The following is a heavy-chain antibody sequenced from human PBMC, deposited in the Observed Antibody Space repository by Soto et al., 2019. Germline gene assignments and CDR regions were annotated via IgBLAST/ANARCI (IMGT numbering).Heavy chain of an antibody. V-gene: IGHV3-9*01. CDR3: AKAGMATRSLLFDY. J-gene: IGHJ4*02. CDR1: GFTFDDYA. D-gene: IGHD5-12*01. Sequence: EVQLVESGGGLVQPGRSLRLSCAASGFTFDDYAMHWVRQAPGKGLEWVSGISWNSGSIGYADSVKGRFTISRDNAKNSLYLQMNSLRAEDTALYYCAKAGMATRSLLFDYWGQGTLVTVSS. CDR2: ISWNSGSI.